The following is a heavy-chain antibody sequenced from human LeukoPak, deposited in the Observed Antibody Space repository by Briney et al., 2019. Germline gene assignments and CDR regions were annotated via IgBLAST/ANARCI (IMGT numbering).Heavy chain of an antibody. CDR3: AKDLSYGSGSYSDLFDS. Sequence: GGSLRLSCAASGFIFSSYGMHWVRQAPGKGPEWVSFIRFDESATVYADSVKGRFTISRDNSQNMVYLQLNSLRAEDTAVYYCAKDLSYGSGSYSDLFDSWGQGALVIVSS. CDR2: IRFDESAT. D-gene: IGHD3-10*01. CDR1: GFIFSSYG. V-gene: IGHV3-30*02. J-gene: IGHJ4*02.